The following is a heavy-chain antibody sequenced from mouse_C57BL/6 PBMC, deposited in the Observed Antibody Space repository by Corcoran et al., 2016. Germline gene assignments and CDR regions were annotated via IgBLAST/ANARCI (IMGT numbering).Heavy chain of an antibody. V-gene: IGHV1-75*01. J-gene: IGHJ2*01. D-gene: IGHD1-1*01. CDR2: IFPGSGST. Sequence: QVQLQQSGPELVKPGASVKISCKASGYTFTDYYINWVKQRPGQGLEWIGWIFPGSGSTYYNEKFKGKATLTVDKSSSTAYMLLSSLTSEDSAVYFCASTVVAREPFDYWGQGTTLTVSS. CDR3: ASTVVAREPFDY. CDR1: GYTFTDYY.